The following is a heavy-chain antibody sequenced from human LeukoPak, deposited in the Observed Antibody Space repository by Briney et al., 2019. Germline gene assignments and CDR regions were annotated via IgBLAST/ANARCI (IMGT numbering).Heavy chain of an antibody. J-gene: IGHJ4*02. V-gene: IGHV3-7*01. Sequence: GGSLRLSCAASGFTFSYYWMSWVRQAPGKGLEWVANIKEDGSEKYYVDSVKGRFTISRDNAKKSLYLQMNSLRAEDTAVYYCAREDASGLDYWGQGTLVIVSS. CDR2: IKEDGSEK. D-gene: IGHD5-12*01. CDR1: GFTFSYYW. CDR3: AREDASGLDY.